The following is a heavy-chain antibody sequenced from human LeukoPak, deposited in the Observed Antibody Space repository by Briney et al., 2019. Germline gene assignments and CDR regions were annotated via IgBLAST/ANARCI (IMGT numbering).Heavy chain of an antibody. CDR3: ASHSGYDRFDY. V-gene: IGHV3-11*04. Sequence: GGSLRLSCAASGFTFSDYYMSWIRQAPGKGLEWVSYISGSGSTVYYAASVRGRFTISRDNAKNSLFLQMNSLRAEDTAVYYCASHSGYDRFDYWGQGTLVTVSS. CDR1: GFTFSDYY. D-gene: IGHD5-12*01. J-gene: IGHJ4*02. CDR2: ISGSGSTV.